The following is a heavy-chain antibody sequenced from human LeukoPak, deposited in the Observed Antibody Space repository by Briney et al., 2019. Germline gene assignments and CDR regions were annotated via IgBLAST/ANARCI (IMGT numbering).Heavy chain of an antibody. CDR1: GGSISGYY. Sequence: PSETLSLTCTVSGGSISGYYWSWIRQPPGKGLEWIGYIYYSGSTNYNPSLKSRVTISVDTSKNQFSLKLSSVTAADTAVYYCAGSFRPYNWFDPWGQGTLVTVSS. J-gene: IGHJ5*02. V-gene: IGHV4-59*01. CDR2: IYYSGST. CDR3: AGSFRPYNWFDP. D-gene: IGHD2/OR15-2a*01.